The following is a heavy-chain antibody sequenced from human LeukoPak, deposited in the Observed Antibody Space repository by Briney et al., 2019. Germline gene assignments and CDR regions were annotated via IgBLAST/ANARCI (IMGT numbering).Heavy chain of an antibody. CDR1: GYTFTSYG. CDR2: ISAYNGNT. CDR3: ARADSSSWYNGNDC. Sequence: ASVKVSCTASGYTFTSYGISWVRQPPGQGLEWMGWISAYNGNTNYAQKLQGRVTMTTDTSTSTAYMELRSLRSDDTAVYYCARADSSSWYNGNDCWGQGTLVTVSS. D-gene: IGHD6-13*01. J-gene: IGHJ4*02. V-gene: IGHV1-18*01.